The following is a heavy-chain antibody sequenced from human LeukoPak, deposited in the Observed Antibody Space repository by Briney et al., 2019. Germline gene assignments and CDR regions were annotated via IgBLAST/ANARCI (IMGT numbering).Heavy chain of an antibody. CDR1: GGSFGSYY. CDR2: INHSGST. Sequence: SETLSLTCAVYGGSFGSYYWSWIRQPPGKGLEWIGEINHSGSTNYIPSLKSRVTISVDTSKNQFSLKLSSVTAADTAVYYCARGLGIRNSDSITLVRGVIRFDPWGQGTLVTVSS. CDR3: ARGLGIRNSDSITLVRGVIRFDP. J-gene: IGHJ5*02. D-gene: IGHD3-10*01. V-gene: IGHV4-34*01.